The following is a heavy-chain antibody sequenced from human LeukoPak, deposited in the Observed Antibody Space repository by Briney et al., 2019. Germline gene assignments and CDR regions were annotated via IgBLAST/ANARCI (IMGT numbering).Heavy chain of an antibody. CDR3: ARAYNSHFDY. Sequence: PEGSLRLSCAASGFTFSSYWMHWVRQAPGKGPVCVSRIKSDGSSTSYADSVKGRFTISRDDAKNTLYLQMNSLRAEDTAVYYCARAYNSHFDYWGQGALVTVSS. CDR2: IKSDGSST. J-gene: IGHJ4*02. CDR1: GFTFSSYW. V-gene: IGHV3-74*01. D-gene: IGHD1-1*01.